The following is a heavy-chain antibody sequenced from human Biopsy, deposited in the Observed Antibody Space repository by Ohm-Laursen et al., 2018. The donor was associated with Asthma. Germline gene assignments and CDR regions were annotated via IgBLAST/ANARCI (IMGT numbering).Heavy chain of an antibody. CDR2: IMSVFGST. J-gene: IGHJ6*02. CDR3: ARWQGGYSSGWSLLLKKIYYSGMDV. V-gene: IGHV1-69*13. D-gene: IGHD6-19*01. Sequence: SVKVSCKAPGGTFSNFAISWVRQAPGQGLEWLGGIMSVFGSTNYAPKFQGRVTITADESTSTAYMEVTSLRSEDTALYYLARWQGGYSSGWSLLLKKIYYSGMDVWGQGTAVTVSS. CDR1: GGTFSNFA.